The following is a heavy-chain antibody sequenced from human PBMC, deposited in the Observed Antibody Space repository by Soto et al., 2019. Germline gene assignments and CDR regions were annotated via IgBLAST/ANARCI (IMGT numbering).Heavy chain of an antibody. CDR1: GYSISRGYY. D-gene: IGHD3-22*01. V-gene: IGHV4-38-2*01. CDR2: IYHSGST. CDR3: ARVDGYDSSGYILDY. Sequence: SETLSLTCAVSGYSISRGYYWGWIRQPPGKGLEWIGSIYHSGSTYYNPSLKSRVTISVDTSKNQFSLKLSSVTAADTAVYYCARVDGYDSSGYILDYWGQGTLVTVSS. J-gene: IGHJ4*02.